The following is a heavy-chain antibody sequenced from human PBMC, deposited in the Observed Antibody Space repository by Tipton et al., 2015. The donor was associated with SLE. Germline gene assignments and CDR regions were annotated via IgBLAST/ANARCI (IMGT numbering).Heavy chain of an antibody. CDR3: ARERRGDPRDLYYYGMDV. D-gene: IGHD3-10*01. V-gene: IGHV1-2*02. Sequence: QLVQSGAEVKKPGASVKVSCKASGYAFTGYYMHWVRQAPGQGLEWMGWINPNSGGTNYAQKFQGRVTMTRDTSISTAYMELRSLRSDDTAVYYCARERRGDPRDLYYYGMDVWGQGTTVTVSS. CDR2: INPNSGGT. J-gene: IGHJ6*02. CDR1: GYAFTGYY.